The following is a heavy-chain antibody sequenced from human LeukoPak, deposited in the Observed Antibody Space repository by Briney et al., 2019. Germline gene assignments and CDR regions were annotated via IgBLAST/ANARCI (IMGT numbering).Heavy chain of an antibody. CDR2: IKKDGSEE. Sequence: PGGSLRLSCAASGFTLNSYLMSWDRQAPGRGLEWVANIKKDGSEESYLDSVKGRFTVSRDNAKNSLFLQMNSLRGEDTAVYYCARSNPNRNALDLWGQGTMVTISS. CDR3: ARSNPNRNALDL. D-gene: IGHD1-14*01. V-gene: IGHV3-7*01. CDR1: GFTLNSYL. J-gene: IGHJ3*01.